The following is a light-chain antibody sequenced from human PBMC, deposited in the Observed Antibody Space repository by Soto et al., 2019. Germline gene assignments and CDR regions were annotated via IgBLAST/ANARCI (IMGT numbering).Light chain of an antibody. Sequence: SYELTQPPSVSVAPGKTARITCGGNNIGSKSVHWYQQKPGQAPVLVIYYDSDRPSGIPERFSGSNSGNTATLTISRVEARDEADYYCQVWDSSSDHRVVFGGGTKLTVL. CDR2: YDS. CDR1: NIGSKS. CDR3: QVWDSSSDHRVV. V-gene: IGLV3-21*04. J-gene: IGLJ2*01.